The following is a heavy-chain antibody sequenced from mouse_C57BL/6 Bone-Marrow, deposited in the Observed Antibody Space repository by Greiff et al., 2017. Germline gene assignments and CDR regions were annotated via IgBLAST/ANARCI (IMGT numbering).Heavy chain of an antibody. Sequence: VHVKQSGAELVKPGASVKLSCTASGFNIKDYYMHWVKQRTEQGLEWIGMIDPEDGETKYAPKFQGKATITADTSSNTAYLQRSSLTSEDTAVYYCARLIYYCSSYVGWFAVWGKGTLVTVSA. J-gene: IGHJ3*01. D-gene: IGHD1-1*01. V-gene: IGHV14-2*01. CDR3: ARLIYYCSSYVGWFAV. CDR1: GFNIKDYY. CDR2: IDPEDGET.